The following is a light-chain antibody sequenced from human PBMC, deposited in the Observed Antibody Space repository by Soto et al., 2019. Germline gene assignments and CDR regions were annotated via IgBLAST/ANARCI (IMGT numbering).Light chain of an antibody. Sequence: IVMTQSPATLSVSPGERATLSCRASQSVSSNLAWFQQKPGQAPRLLIYGASSRATGIPDRFSGSGSGTDFTLTISSLQSEDFAVYYCQQYNNWPWTFGQGTKVDIK. CDR1: QSVSSN. CDR3: QQYNNWPWT. V-gene: IGKV3D-15*01. J-gene: IGKJ1*01. CDR2: GAS.